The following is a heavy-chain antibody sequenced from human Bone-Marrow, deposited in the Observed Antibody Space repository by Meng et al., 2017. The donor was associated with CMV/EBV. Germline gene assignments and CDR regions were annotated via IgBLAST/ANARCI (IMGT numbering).Heavy chain of an antibody. D-gene: IGHD3-3*01. CDR3: AKACDFWSGYSNYGMDV. CDR2: IWYDGSNK. CDR1: GFTFSSYG. Sequence: GESLKISCAASGFTFSSYGMHWVRQAPGKGLEWVAVIWYDGSNKYYADSVKGRFTISRDNSKNTLYLQMNSLRAEDTAVYYCAKACDFWSGYSNYGMDVWGQGTTVTV. V-gene: IGHV3-33*06. J-gene: IGHJ6*02.